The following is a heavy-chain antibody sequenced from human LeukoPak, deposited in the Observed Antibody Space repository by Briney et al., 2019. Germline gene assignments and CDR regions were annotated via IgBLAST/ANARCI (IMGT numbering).Heavy chain of an antibody. J-gene: IGHJ4*02. D-gene: IGHD3-10*01. Sequence: PSETLSLTCAVYGGSFSGYYWSWIRQPPGKGLEWIGEINHSGSTNYNPSLKSRVTISVDTSKNQFSLKLSSVTAADTAVYYCARQAEELLYYFDYWGQGTLVTVSS. CDR1: GGSFSGYY. CDR3: ARQAEELLYYFDY. V-gene: IGHV4-34*01. CDR2: INHSGST.